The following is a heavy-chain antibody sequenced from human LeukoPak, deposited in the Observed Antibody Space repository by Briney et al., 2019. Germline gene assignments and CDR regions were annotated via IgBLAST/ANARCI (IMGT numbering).Heavy chain of an antibody. D-gene: IGHD3-9*01. V-gene: IGHV1-18*01. CDR1: GYTFTSYG. CDR3: ARYYDILTGWGDYYYGMDV. Sequence: ASVKVSCKASGYTFTSYGISWVRQAPGQGLEWMGWISAYNGNTNYAQKLQGRVTMTTDTSTSTAYMVLRSLRSDDTAVYYCARYYDILTGWGDYYYGMDVWGQGTTVTVSS. CDR2: ISAYNGNT. J-gene: IGHJ6*02.